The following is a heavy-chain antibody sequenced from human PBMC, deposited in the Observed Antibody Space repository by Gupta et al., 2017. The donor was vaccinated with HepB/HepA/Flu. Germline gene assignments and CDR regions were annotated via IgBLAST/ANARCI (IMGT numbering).Heavy chain of an antibody. CDR3: AKVREGALDI. V-gene: IGHV3-43*02. Sequence: EVQLVESGGGVVQPGGSLRLSCAASGFTFDDSPMHWVRQGPGKGLEWVSLISGNGAYIYYVDSVRGRFTISRDNSKNSLYLQMNSLRTEDTALYYCAKVREGALDIWGPGTMVTVSS. D-gene: IGHD1-26*01. CDR2: ISGNGAYI. J-gene: IGHJ3*02. CDR1: GFTFDDSP.